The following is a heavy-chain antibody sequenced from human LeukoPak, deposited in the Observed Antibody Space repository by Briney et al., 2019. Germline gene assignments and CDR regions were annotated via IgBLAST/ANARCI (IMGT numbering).Heavy chain of an antibody. CDR1: GGSISSGGYY. CDR3: ARVPYYYGSGSFDY. V-gene: IGHV4-30-4*08. CDR2: IYYSGST. J-gene: IGHJ4*02. Sequence: PSETLSLTCTVSGGSISSGGYYWSWIRQPPGKGLEWIGYIYYSGSTYYNPSLKSRVTISVDTSRNQFSLKLSSVTAADTAVYYCARVPYYYGSGSFDYWGQGTLVTVSS. D-gene: IGHD3-10*01.